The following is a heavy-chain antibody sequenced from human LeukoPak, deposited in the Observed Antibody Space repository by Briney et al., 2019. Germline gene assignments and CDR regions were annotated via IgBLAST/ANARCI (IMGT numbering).Heavy chain of an antibody. CDR3: ATRIAVAGDAFDY. CDR1: GGSISSSSYY. CDR2: IYYSGST. Sequence: PSETLSLTCTVSGGSISSSSYYWGCIRQPPGKGLECIGSIYYSGSTYYNPSLKSRVTISVDTSKNQFSLKLSSVTAADTAVYYCATRIAVAGDAFDYWGQGTLVTVSS. J-gene: IGHJ4*02. V-gene: IGHV4-39*07. D-gene: IGHD6-19*01.